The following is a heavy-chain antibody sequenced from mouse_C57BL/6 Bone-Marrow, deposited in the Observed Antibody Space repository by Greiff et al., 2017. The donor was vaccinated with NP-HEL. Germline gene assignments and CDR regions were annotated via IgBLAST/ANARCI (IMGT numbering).Heavy chain of an antibody. CDR2: IDPENGDT. J-gene: IGHJ2*01. Sequence: VQLQQSGAELVRPGASVKLSCTASGFNITDDYMHWVKQRPEQGLEWIGWIDPENGDTEYASKFQGTATITADTSSNTAYLQLSSLTSEDTAVYYCTVVSGYFDYWGQGTTLTVSS. CDR3: TVVSGYFDY. CDR1: GFNITDDY. D-gene: IGHD3-1*01. V-gene: IGHV14-4*01.